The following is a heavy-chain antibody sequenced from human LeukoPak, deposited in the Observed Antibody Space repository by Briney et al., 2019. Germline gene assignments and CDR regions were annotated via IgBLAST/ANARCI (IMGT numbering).Heavy chain of an antibody. J-gene: IGHJ3*02. V-gene: IGHV3-66*01. CDR3: ASRKAAAGTQLNSHAFDI. CDR2: IYSGGST. D-gene: IGHD6-13*01. Sequence: PGGSLRLSCAASGFTVSSNYMSSVRQAPGKGLECVSVIYSGGSTYYADSVKGRFTISRDNSKNTLYLQMNSLRAEDTAVYYCASRKAAAGTQLNSHAFDIWGHGTMVTVSS. CDR1: GFTVSSNY.